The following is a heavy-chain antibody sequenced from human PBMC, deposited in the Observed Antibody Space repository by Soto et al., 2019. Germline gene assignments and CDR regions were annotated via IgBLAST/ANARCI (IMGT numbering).Heavy chain of an antibody. D-gene: IGHD6-13*01. CDR1: GDSVSSKSAA. CDR2: TYYRSKWYN. J-gene: IGHJ4*02. V-gene: IGHV6-1*01. CDR3: ARDHDHSSGWYGIEY. Sequence: QVQLQQSGPGLVKPSQTLSLTCAISGDSVSSKSAAWNWIRQSPSRGLEWLGRTYYRSKWYNEYAVSVESRISITPDTSKNPFSLHLNSVTPDDTAIYYCARDHDHSSGWYGIEYWGQGALVTVSS.